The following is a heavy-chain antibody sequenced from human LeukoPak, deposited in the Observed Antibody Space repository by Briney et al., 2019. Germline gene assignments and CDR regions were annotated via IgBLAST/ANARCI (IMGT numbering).Heavy chain of an antibody. CDR2: ISYDGSNK. V-gene: IGHV3-30*03. J-gene: IGHJ4*02. D-gene: IGHD1-26*01. Sequence: GGSLRLSCAASGFAFSNYYMSWIRQAPGKGLEWVAVISYDGSNKYNVESVKGRFTISRDNSKNTLYLQMNSLRAEDTAVYYCARGYSGAPGYWGQGTLVTVSS. CDR3: ARGYSGAPGY. CDR1: GFAFSNYY.